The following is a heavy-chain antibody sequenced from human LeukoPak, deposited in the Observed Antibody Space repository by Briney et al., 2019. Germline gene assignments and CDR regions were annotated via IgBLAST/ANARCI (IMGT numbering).Heavy chain of an antibody. CDR2: IYYGGSA. D-gene: IGHD4-23*01. CDR1: GGSISSSSYY. J-gene: IGHJ4*02. Sequence: SETLSLTCTVSGGSISSSSYYWGWIRQPPGKGLEWIGYIYYGGSAYYNPSLKSRVTISVDTSENQFSLNLSSVTAADTAVYYCASERYGANSYFDSWGQGTLVTVSS. V-gene: IGHV4-31*03. CDR3: ASERYGANSYFDS.